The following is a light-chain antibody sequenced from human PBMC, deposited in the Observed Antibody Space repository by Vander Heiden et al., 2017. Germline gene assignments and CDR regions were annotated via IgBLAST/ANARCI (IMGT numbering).Light chain of an antibody. CDR2: GRN. J-gene: IGLJ1*01. Sequence: SSELTQDPAVSVALGQTVKITCQGDSLRNYFSNWYQQKPGQAPVLVRYGRNNRPSGIPDRFSGSDSGNTASLTITGAQSEDEADYYCNSRDSSGNQFVFGGGTKV. V-gene: IGLV3-19*01. CDR1: SLRNYF. CDR3: NSRDSSGNQFV.